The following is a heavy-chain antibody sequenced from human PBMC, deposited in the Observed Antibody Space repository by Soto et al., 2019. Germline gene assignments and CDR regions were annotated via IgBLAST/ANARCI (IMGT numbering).Heavy chain of an antibody. CDR3: EHSRIGAVGVFDY. D-gene: IGHD6-13*01. V-gene: IGHV2-5*02. J-gene: IGHJ4*02. CDR2: LYLDYEA. CDR1: GFSRTTSGVG. Sequence: QITLKESGPTLLKPTQTLTLTCTFSGFSRTTSGVGVAWIRHPPGQALEWRALLYLDYEARCSPSLKSRLTITKNNPKHHVVLTMTNMDPVDTATYYCEHSRIGAVGVFDYCGQGTLVTVSS.